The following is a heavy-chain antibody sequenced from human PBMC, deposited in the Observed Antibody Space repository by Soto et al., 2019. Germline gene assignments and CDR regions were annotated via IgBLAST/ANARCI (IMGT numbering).Heavy chain of an antibody. V-gene: IGHV1-46*01. J-gene: IGHJ4*02. CDR1: GYTFTSYY. CDR3: ARQLIDYGDTREPNDY. D-gene: IGHD4-17*01. Sequence: ASVKVSCKASGYTFTSYYMHWVRQAPGQGLEWMGIINPSGGSTSYAQKFQGRVTMTRDTSTSTVYMELSSLRSEDTAVYYCARQLIDYGDTREPNDYWGQGTLVTVSS. CDR2: INPSGGST.